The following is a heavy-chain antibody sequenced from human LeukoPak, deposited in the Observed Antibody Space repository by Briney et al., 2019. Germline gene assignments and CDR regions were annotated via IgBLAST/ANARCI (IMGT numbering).Heavy chain of an antibody. D-gene: IGHD3-10*01. Sequence: GGSLRLSCAASGFTFSSYSMNWVRQAPGKGLEWVSSISSSSSYIYYADSVKGRFTISRDNAKNTLYLQMNSLRAEDTAVYYCARGGYYYGSGSYFGGAAKHWGQGTLVTVSS. CDR3: ARGGYYYGSGSYFGGAAKH. CDR2: ISSSSSYI. J-gene: IGHJ4*02. V-gene: IGHV3-21*01. CDR1: GFTFSSYS.